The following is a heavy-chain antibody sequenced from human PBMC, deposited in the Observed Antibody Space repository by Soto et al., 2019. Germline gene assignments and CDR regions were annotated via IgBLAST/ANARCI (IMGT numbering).Heavy chain of an antibody. CDR3: ARTIVVVPAAIDY. CDR1: GYTFTSYA. CDR2: INAGNGNT. J-gene: IGHJ4*02. Sequence: QVQLVQSGAEVKKPGASVKVSCKASGYTFTSYAMHWVRQAPGQRLEWMGWINAGNGNTKYSQKFQGRVTITRDTSASTDYMELSSLRSEDTAVYYCARTIVVVPAAIDYWGQGSLVTVSS. V-gene: IGHV1-3*01. D-gene: IGHD2-2*01.